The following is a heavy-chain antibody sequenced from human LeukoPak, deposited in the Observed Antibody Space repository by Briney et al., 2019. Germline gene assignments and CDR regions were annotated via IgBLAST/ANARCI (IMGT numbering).Heavy chain of an antibody. V-gene: IGHV4-61*02. CDR3: ATEWFLPDY. D-gene: IGHD3-3*01. CDR1: GGSISSGSYY. Sequence: PSQTLSLTCTVPGGSISSGSYYWSWIRQPAGKRLDWIGRIYTSGSTNYNPSLKSRVTISLDTSNNPFSLKLSSVTAAATAVYYCATEWFLPDYWGQGTLVTVSS. J-gene: IGHJ4*02. CDR2: IYTSGST.